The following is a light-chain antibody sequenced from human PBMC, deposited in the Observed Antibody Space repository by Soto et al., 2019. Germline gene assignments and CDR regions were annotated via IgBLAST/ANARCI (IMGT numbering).Light chain of an antibody. V-gene: IGKV3-15*01. CDR3: QQYNVWPLT. Sequence: EIVMTQSPATLSVSPGERATLSCRASQSVSSNLAWYQQKPGHTPKLLIYVASTRATGIPARFSGSGSGTEFTLTNSSLLSEDFAVYYCQQYNVWPLTFGGGTKVEFK. J-gene: IGKJ4*01. CDR1: QSVSSN. CDR2: VAS.